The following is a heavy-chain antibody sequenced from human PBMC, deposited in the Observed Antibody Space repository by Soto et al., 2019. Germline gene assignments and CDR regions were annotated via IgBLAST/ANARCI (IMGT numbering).Heavy chain of an antibody. CDR2: IYFGGRT. D-gene: IGHD3-9*01. J-gene: IGHJ6*03. Sequence: QLQLQESCPGLVSPWATLSLTCTVSGGSISSSSYYWGWIRQSPGKGLEWIGSIYFGGRTHYNPSLKSRVTLSVDTSNNPFALSLSSVTAADTAVYYCARQINDIWTVDYYSYMDVWGKGTTVTVSS. V-gene: IGHV4-39*01. CDR1: GGSISSSSYY. CDR3: ARQINDIWTVDYYSYMDV.